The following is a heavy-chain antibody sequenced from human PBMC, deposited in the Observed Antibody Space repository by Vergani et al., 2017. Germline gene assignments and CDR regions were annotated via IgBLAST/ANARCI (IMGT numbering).Heavy chain of an antibody. J-gene: IGHJ4*02. CDR3: ARGGYYDSTWKLRGVYFDY. CDR2: ISAYNGNT. Sequence: QVQLVQSGAEVKKPGSSVKVSCKASGGTFSSYGISWVRQAPGQGLEWMGWISAYNGNTNYAKKLQGSVTMTTETSTSTAYMELRSLRSDDTAVYYCARGGYYDSTWKLRGVYFDYWGQGTLVTVSS. D-gene: IGHD3-22*01. V-gene: IGHV1-18*01. CDR1: GGTFSSYG.